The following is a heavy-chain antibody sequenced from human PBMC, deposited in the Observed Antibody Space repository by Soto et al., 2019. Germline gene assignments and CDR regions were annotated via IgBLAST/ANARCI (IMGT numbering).Heavy chain of an antibody. V-gene: IGHV1-2*02. CDR3: AAIQWNYFYGVDV. CDR1: GYTSTAYY. CDR2: INPNSGGT. J-gene: IGHJ6*02. D-gene: IGHD6-19*01. Sequence: ASVKVSCKASGYTSTAYYIHWVRQAPGEGLEWMGWINPNSGGTDSAQKFQGRVAMTRDTSISTAYMELSSLTSDDTAVYYCAAIQWNYFYGVDVWG.